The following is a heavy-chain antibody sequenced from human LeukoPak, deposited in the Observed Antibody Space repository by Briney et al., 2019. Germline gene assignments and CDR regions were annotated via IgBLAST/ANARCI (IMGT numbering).Heavy chain of an antibody. V-gene: IGHV4-61*02. CDR3: ARVRGWGYYYGSGSSRSTGHNFDAFDI. Sequence: SETLSLTCTVSGGSISSDSYYWSWIRQPAGKGLEWIGRIYTSGSTNYNPSLKSRVTISVDTSKNQFSLKLSSVTAADTAVYYCARVRGWGYYYGSGSSRSTGHNFDAFDIWGQGTMVTVSS. D-gene: IGHD3-10*01. CDR1: GGSISSDSYY. J-gene: IGHJ3*02. CDR2: IYTSGST.